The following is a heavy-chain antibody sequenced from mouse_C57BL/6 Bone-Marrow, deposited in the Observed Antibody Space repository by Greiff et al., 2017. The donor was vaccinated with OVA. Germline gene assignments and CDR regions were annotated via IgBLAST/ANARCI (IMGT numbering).Heavy chain of an antibody. V-gene: IGHV1-55*01. CDR2: IYPASGST. CDR3: ARAFVGAGSYYFDN. J-gene: IGHJ2*01. CDR1: GYTFTSYW. Sequence: VQLQQPGAELVKPGASVKLSCKASGYTFTSYWITWVKQRPGQGLEWIGDIYPASGSTNYNEKFKSKATLTVDTSSSTAYMQLSSLTSEDSAVYYCARAFVGAGSYYFDNRGQGTTLTVSS.